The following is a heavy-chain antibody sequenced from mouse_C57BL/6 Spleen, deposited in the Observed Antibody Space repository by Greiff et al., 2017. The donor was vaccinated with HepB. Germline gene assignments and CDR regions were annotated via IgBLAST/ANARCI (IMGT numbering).Heavy chain of an antibody. CDR2: ISDGGSYT. CDR3: ARDRGMITTIFDY. D-gene: IGHD2-4*01. CDR1: GFTFSSYA. J-gene: IGHJ2*01. Sequence: EVMLVESGGGLVKPGGSLKLSCAASGFTFSSYAMSWVRQTPEKRLEWVATISDGGSYTYYPDNVKGRFTISRDNAKNNLYLQMSHLKSEDTAMYYCARDRGMITTIFDYWGQGTTLTVSS. V-gene: IGHV5-4*01.